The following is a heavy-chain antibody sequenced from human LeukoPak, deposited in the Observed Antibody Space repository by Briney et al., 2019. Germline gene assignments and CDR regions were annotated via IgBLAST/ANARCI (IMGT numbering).Heavy chain of an antibody. CDR3: ATEYDNLDDYFDY. V-gene: IGHV3-30*03. Sequence: GGSLRLSCTASGFPFSGYGIHWVRQAPGKGPEWVAAISSDGSKKDYADSVKGRFSISRDKSKNTLYLQMNSLRPEDTAVYYCATEYDNLDDYFDYWGQGTLVIVSS. D-gene: IGHD1-1*01. CDR1: GFPFSGYG. CDR2: ISSDGSKK. J-gene: IGHJ4*02.